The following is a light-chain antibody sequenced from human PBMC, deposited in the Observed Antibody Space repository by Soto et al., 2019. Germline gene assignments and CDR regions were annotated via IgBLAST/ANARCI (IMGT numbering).Light chain of an antibody. Sequence: QSVLTQAPSASGTPGQRVTISCSGSSSNIGSNYVYWYQQLPGTAPKLLIYRNNQRPSGVPERFSGSKSGTSASLAISGLRSEDEADYYCAAWDDSQGVVFGGGTKLTVL. CDR1: SSNIGSNY. CDR3: AAWDDSQGVV. V-gene: IGLV1-47*01. CDR2: RNN. J-gene: IGLJ2*01.